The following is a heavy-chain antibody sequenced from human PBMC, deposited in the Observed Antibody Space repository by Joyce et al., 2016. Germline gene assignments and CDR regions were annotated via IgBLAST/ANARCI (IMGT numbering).Heavy chain of an antibody. J-gene: IGHJ4*02. CDR1: GLTFRTTW. CDR3: TTDPRY. Sequence: VQLVESGGGLVQPGESLRLSCGVSGLTFRTTWMSWVRQAPGKGLEWIGRIKSKNDCGTLDYIETVKGRFTLSRDDSTNTVYLQMDSLKIEDTAMYYCTTDPRYWGRGTLVTVSS. V-gene: IGHV3-15*01. CDR2: IKSKNDCGTL.